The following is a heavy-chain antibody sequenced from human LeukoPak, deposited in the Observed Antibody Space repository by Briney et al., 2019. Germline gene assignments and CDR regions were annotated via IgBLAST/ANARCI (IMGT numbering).Heavy chain of an antibody. CDR3: ARHYWSDPFDY. Sequence: PSETLSLTCSVSGASISSYYWSWMRQPPGKGLEWIGYISNSGSTNYNPSLKSRVTISVDTSKNQFSLNLNSTTAADTAVYSCARHYWSDPFDYWGQGTLVTVSS. CDR2: ISNSGST. CDR1: GASISSYY. D-gene: IGHD1-1*01. J-gene: IGHJ4*02. V-gene: IGHV4-59*08.